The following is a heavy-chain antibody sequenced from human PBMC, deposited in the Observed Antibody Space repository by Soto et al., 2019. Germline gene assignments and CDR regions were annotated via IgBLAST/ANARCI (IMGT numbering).Heavy chain of an antibody. CDR3: AKRQYYYGSGSYYNLGGNYYYGMDV. Sequence: GASVTVSCKASVGTFSSYAISWVRQAPGQGLEWMGGIIPIFGTANYAQKFQGRVTITADESTSTAYMELSSLRSEDTAVYYCAKRQYYYGSGSYYNLGGNYYYGMDVWGQGTTVTVSS. CDR2: IIPIFGTA. CDR1: VGTFSSYA. D-gene: IGHD3-10*01. J-gene: IGHJ6*02. V-gene: IGHV1-69*13.